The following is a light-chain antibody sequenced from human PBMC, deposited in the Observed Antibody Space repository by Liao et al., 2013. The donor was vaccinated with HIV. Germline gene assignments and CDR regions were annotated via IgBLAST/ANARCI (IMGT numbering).Light chain of an antibody. CDR1: RLGAKY. CDR3: QAWDSSTFWV. Sequence: SFELTQPPSVSVSPGQTATITCSGSRLGAKYVCWYQQKPGQSPVLVMYQDNKRPSGIPERFSGSNSGNTATLTIGGTQAMDEADYYCQAWDSSTFWVFGGGTKLTVL. V-gene: IGLV3-1*01. CDR2: QDN. J-gene: IGLJ3*02.